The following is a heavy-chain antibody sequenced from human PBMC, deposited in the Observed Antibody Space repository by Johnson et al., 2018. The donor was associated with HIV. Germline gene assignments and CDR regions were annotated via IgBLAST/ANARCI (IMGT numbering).Heavy chain of an antibody. CDR2: INWNGGST. D-gene: IGHD3-16*02. Sequence: VQLVESGGGVVRPGGSLRLSCAASGFTFDDYGMSWVRQAPGKGLEWVSGINWNGGSTGYADSVMGRFTVPSDHSKNSLFLQMNSLRAEDTAVYYCAKVNDYVWGSYHIVRAFDIWGQGTMVSVSS. CDR1: GFTFDDYG. J-gene: IGHJ3*02. CDR3: AKVNDYVWGSYHIVRAFDI. V-gene: IGHV3-20*04.